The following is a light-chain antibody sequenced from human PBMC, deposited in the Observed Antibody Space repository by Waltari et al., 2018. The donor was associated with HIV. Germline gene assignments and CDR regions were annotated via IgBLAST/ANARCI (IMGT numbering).Light chain of an antibody. Sequence: QSALTQPPSAAGSPGQSVTISCTGTSSDVGGYNAVSWYHQHPGKAPKLMIYDVSKRPSGVPDRFSGSKSGNTASLTVSGLQAEDEADYYCSSYAGRNNVVFGGGTKVTVL. CDR1: SSDVGGYNA. CDR3: SSYAGRNNVV. J-gene: IGLJ2*01. CDR2: DVS. V-gene: IGLV2-8*01.